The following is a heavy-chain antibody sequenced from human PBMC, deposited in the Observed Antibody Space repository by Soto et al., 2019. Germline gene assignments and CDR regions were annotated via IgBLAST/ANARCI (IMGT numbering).Heavy chain of an antibody. CDR2: IYYSGST. CDR1: GGSISSSSYY. D-gene: IGHD3-3*01. J-gene: IGHJ6*02. Sequence: SETLSLTCTVSGGSISSSSYYWGWIRQPPGKGLEWIGSIYYSGSTYYNPSLKSRVTISVDTSKNQFSLKLSSVTAADTAVYYCARISYYDFWSVYYGDYYGMDVWGQGTTVTVSS. V-gene: IGHV4-39*01. CDR3: ARISYYDFWSVYYGDYYGMDV.